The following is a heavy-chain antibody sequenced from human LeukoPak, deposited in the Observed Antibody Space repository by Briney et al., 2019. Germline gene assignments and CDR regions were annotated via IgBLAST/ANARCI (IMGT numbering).Heavy chain of an antibody. CDR3: TTEVPYYDILTGYRVGFYFDY. CDR2: IKSKAGGRTS. CDR1: GFTFSNAW. D-gene: IGHD3-9*01. V-gene: IGHV3-15*01. J-gene: IGHJ4*02. Sequence: PGGSLRLSCAASGFTFSNAWMSWVRQAPGKGLEWVARIKSKAGGRTSDYAAPVKGRFTISRDDSKNTLYLQMNSLKTEDTAVYYCTTEVPYYDILTGYRVGFYFDYWGQGTLVTVSS.